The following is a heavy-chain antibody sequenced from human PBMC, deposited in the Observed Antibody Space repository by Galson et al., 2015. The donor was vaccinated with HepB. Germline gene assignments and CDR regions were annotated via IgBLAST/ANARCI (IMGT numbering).Heavy chain of an antibody. D-gene: IGHD6-19*01. V-gene: IGHV3-23*01. CDR3: AKHTGIGGGWFFDY. Sequence: SPRPSHAAGGFTFSSYAKTRFPQAPGKGLEWVSAISDNGGGTFYADSVKARFTISRDNSKNTLFLQMNSLRAEDTAVYYCAKHTGIGGGWFFDYWGQGTLVTVSS. J-gene: IGHJ4*02. CDR2: ISDNGGGT. CDR1: GFTFSSYA.